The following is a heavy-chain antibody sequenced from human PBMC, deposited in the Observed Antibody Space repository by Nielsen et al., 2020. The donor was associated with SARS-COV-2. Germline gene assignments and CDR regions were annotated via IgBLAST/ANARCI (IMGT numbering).Heavy chain of an antibody. J-gene: IGHJ4*02. V-gene: IGHV3-23*01. Sequence: GESLKISCVASGFTFSKFAMSWVRQAPGKGLEWVSAISGSGSNTYYIDSVKGRFTISEDSSKNTVSLQMNSLRAEDTAVYFCARNTFFDFWGQGTLVTVSS. CDR1: GFTFSKFA. CDR2: ISGSGSNT. CDR3: ARNTFFDF.